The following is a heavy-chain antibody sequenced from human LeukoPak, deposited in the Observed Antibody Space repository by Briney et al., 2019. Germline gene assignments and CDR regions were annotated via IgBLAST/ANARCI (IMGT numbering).Heavy chain of an antibody. CDR2: IIPIFGTA. J-gene: IGHJ5*02. CDR3: ARDRSGSYPNWFDP. Sequence: ASVKVSCKASGGTFSSYAISWVRQAPGQGLEWMGGIIPIFGTANYAQKFQGRVTITADESTSTAYMELSSLRSEDTALYYCARDRSGSYPNWFDPWGQGTLVTVSS. D-gene: IGHD3-10*01. V-gene: IGHV1-69*13. CDR1: GGTFSSYA.